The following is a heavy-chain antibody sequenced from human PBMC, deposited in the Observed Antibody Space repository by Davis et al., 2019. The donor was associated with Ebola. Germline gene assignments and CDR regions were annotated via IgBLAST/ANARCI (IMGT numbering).Heavy chain of an antibody. V-gene: IGHV4-39*01. CDR2: IYYSGST. CDR3: ARGLGGSYYPGGMVDY. Sequence: PSETLSLTCTVSGCSISSSSYYWGWIRQPPGKGLEWIGSIYYSGSTYYNPSLKSRVTISVDTSKNQFSLKLSSVTAADTAVYYCARGLGGSYYPGGMVDYWGQGTLVTVSS. D-gene: IGHD1-26*01. CDR1: GCSISSSSYY. J-gene: IGHJ4*02.